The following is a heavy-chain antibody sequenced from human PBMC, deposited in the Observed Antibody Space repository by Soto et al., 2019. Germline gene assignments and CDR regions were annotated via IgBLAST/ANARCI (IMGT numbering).Heavy chain of an antibody. V-gene: IGHV2-70*11. D-gene: IGHD2-2*01. CDR3: ARVDCSGINCYADP. CDR2: IHWDEHK. CDR1: GFSLSTSGVS. J-gene: IGHJ5*02. Sequence: SGPTLVNPTQTLTLTCSFSGFSLSTSGVSVSWIRQPPGKALEWLARIHWDEHKSYSTFLKTRLTISKDTSKNQVLLTMTNVDPVDTATYYCARVDCSGINCYADPWGQGTLVTVSS.